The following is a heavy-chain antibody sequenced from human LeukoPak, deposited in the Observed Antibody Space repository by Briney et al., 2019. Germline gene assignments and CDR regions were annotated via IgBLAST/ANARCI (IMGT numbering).Heavy chain of an antibody. CDR3: ARDSPDYYGSGYYFDY. D-gene: IGHD3-10*01. CDR1: GGSISSDYYY. V-gene: IGHV4-30-4*01. J-gene: IGHJ4*02. CDR2: IYYSGST. Sequence: PSQTLSLTCTVSGGSISSDYYYWSWIRQPPGKGLEWIGYIYYSGSTYYNPSLKSRVTISVDTSKNQFSLKLSSVTAADTAVYYCARDSPDYYGSGYYFDYWGQGTLVTVSS.